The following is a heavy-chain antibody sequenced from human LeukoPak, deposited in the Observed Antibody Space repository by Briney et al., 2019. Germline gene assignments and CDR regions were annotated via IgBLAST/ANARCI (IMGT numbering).Heavy chain of an antibody. CDR2: ISSSSSYI. CDR3: ARDPYSSSALFGY. CDR1: GFTFSSYS. J-gene: IGHJ4*01. V-gene: IGHV3-21*01. D-gene: IGHD6-6*01. Sequence: GGSLRLSCAASGFTFSSYSMNWVRQAPGKGLEWVSSISSSSSYIYYADSVKGRFTISRDNAKNSLYLQMNSLRAEDTAVYYCARDPYSSSALFGYWGQGTLVTGSS.